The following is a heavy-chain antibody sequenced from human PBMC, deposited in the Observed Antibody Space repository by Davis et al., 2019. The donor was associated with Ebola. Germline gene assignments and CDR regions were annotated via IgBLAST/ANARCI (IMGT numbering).Heavy chain of an antibody. D-gene: IGHD5-18*01. CDR3: ARDRGYSYGLPDY. Sequence: PGGSLRLSCAASGFTFSSYWMSWVRQAPGKGLEWVANIKQDGREKYYVDSVKGRFTISRDNAKNSLYLQMNSLRAEDTAVYYCARDRGYSYGLPDYWGQGTLVTVSS. CDR1: GFTFSSYW. V-gene: IGHV3-7*01. CDR2: IKQDGREK. J-gene: IGHJ4*02.